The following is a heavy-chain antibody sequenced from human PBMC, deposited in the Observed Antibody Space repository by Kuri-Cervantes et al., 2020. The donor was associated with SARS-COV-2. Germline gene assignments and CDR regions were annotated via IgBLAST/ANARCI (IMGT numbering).Heavy chain of an antibody. D-gene: IGHD3-10*01. CDR1: GFSLSTSGVG. J-gene: IGHJ6*02. CDR2: IYWDDDK. Sequence: SGPTLVKPTQTLTLTCTFSGFSLSTSGVGVGWIRQPPGKALEWLALIYWDDDKRYSPSLKSRLTITKDTSKNQVVLTMTNMDPVDTATYYCARINYGSGSFTNGMDVCGQGTTVTVSS. CDR3: ARINYGSGSFTNGMDV. V-gene: IGHV2-5*02.